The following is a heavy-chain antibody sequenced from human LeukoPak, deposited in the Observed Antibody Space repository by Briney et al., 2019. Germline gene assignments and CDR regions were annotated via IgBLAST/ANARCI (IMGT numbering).Heavy chain of an antibody. V-gene: IGHV1-46*01. Sequence: ASVKVSCKASGYTFTIYYMHWVRQAPGQGLEWMGIINPSGGSTSYAQKFQGRVTMTRDTSTSTVYMELSSLRSEDTAVYYCARGPTKYSSSWQNDYWGQGTLVTVSS. CDR2: INPSGGST. CDR1: GYTFTIYY. J-gene: IGHJ4*02. D-gene: IGHD6-13*01. CDR3: ARGPTKYSSSWQNDY.